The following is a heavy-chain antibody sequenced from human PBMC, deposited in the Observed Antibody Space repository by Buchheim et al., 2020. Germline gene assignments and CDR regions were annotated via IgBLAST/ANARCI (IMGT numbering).Heavy chain of an antibody. J-gene: IGHJ4*02. D-gene: IGHD3-10*01. CDR1: GFTFSSYA. V-gene: IGHV3-23*01. CDR2: VRGRGDRT. Sequence: EVQLLESGGGLVQPGGSLRLSCAASGFTFSSYAMNWVRRAPGKGLEWLPAFGAVRGRGDRTYYAASVKGRFTILRDISKNTLFLQMNTLRADDTAVYYCARDPMVRGVIPSVLDYWGQGTL. CDR3: ARDPMVRGVIPSVLDY.